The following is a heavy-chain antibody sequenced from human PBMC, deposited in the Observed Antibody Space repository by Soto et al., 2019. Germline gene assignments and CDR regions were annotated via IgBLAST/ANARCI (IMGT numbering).Heavy chain of an antibody. CDR2: IYYSGST. CDR3: ARWYSSGWYPGYFDY. Sequence: SETLSLTCTVSGGSISSYYWSWIRQPPGKGLEWIGYIYYSGSTNYNPSLKSRVTISVDTSKNQFSLKLSSVTAADTAVYYCARWYSSGWYPGYFDYWGQGTLVTVSS. V-gene: IGHV4-59*01. J-gene: IGHJ4*02. D-gene: IGHD6-19*01. CDR1: GGSISSYY.